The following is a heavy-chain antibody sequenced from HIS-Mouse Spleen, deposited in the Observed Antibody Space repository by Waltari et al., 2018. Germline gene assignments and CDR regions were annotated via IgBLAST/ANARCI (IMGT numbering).Heavy chain of an antibody. CDR2: IDWDDDK. CDR1: GFSLSTSGMC. D-gene: IGHD6-19*01. CDR3: ARIAEGYSSGWYAFDY. J-gene: IGHJ4*02. V-gene: IGHV2-70*15. Sequence: QVTLRESGPALVKPTQTLTLTCTFSGFSLSTSGMCVSWIRQPPGKALEWLASIDWDDDKYYSTLLKTRLTISKDTSKNQVVLTMTNMDPVDTATYYCARIAEGYSSGWYAFDYWGQGTLVTVSS.